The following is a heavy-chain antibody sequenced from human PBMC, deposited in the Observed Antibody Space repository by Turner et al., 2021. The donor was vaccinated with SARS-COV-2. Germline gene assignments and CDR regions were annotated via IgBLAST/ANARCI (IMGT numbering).Heavy chain of an antibody. CDR2: ISSSSNYI. V-gene: IGHV3-21*01. J-gene: IGHJ6*02. D-gene: IGHD3-3*01. CDR1: GFTFSTYS. CDR3: ARYRRDYDFWSGAYGMGGMDV. Sequence: EVQLVESGGGLVKPGGSLRLSCAASGFTFSTYSMNWVRQAPGKGLEWVSSISSSSNYIYYADSVKGRFTISRDNAKNSLYLQMNSLRAEDTAVYYCARYRRDYDFWSGAYGMGGMDVWGQGTTVTVSS.